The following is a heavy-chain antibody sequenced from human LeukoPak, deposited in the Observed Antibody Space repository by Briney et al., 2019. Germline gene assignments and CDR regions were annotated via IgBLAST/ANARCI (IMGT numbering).Heavy chain of an antibody. CDR1: GGAFSSYA. D-gene: IGHD3-10*01. J-gene: IGHJ4*02. Sequence: SVTVSCKASGGAFSSYAISWVRQAPGQGLEWMGGIIPIFGTANYAQKFQGRVTITADKSTSTAYMELSSLRSEDTAVYYCARTLEALWFGEFDYWGQGTLVTVSS. V-gene: IGHV1-69*06. CDR2: IIPIFGTA. CDR3: ARTLEALWFGEFDY.